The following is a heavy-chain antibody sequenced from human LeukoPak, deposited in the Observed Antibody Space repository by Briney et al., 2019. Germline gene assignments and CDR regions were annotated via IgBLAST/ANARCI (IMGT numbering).Heavy chain of an antibody. CDR1: GYTLISYA. J-gene: IGHJ4*02. CDR3: ARIRLTAAGNQPLDY. D-gene: IGHD6-13*01. Sequence: ASVKVSCKASGYTLISYAISWVRQAPGQGLEWMGWINPNSGGTIYAQNFQGRVTMTRDTSISTAYMELSSLRSDDTAVYYCARIRLTAAGNQPLDYWGQGTLVTVYS. CDR2: INPNSGGT. V-gene: IGHV1-2*02.